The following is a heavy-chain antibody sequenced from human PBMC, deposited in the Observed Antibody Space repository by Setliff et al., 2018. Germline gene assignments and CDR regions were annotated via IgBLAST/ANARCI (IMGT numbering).Heavy chain of an antibody. D-gene: IGHD1-26*01. CDR1: GGSISGGGYY. V-gene: IGHV4-31*03. Sequence: SETLSLTCTVPGGSISGGGYYWSWIRQHPRKGLEWIGYIYYSGSTNYTPSLKSRVTLSVDTSKNQFSLKLSSVTAADTAVYYCARVRWELYFDYWGQGTLVTVSS. CDR3: ARVRWELYFDY. CDR2: IYYSGST. J-gene: IGHJ4*02.